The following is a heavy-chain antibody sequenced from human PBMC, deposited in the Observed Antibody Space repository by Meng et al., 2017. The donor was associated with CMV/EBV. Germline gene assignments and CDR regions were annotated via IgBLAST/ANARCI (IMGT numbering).Heavy chain of an antibody. Sequence: SETLSLTCAVYGGSFSGYYWSWIRQPPGKGLEWIGEINHSGSTNYNPSLKSRVTISVDTSKNQFSLKLSPVTAADTAVYYCARECCSSTSCYSDAFDIWGQGTMVTVSS. CDR3: ARECCSSTSCYSDAFDI. CDR2: INHSGST. V-gene: IGHV4-34*01. CDR1: GGSFSGYY. J-gene: IGHJ3*02. D-gene: IGHD2-2*01.